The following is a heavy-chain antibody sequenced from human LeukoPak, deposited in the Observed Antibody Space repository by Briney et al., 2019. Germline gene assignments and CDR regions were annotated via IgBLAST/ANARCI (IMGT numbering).Heavy chain of an antibody. CDR1: GFTFSSYG. J-gene: IGHJ5*02. CDR2: IWYDGSNK. D-gene: IGHD4-17*01. Sequence: GGSLRLSCAASGFTFSSYGMHWVRQAPGKGLEWVAVIWYDGSNKYYADSVKGRFTISRDNSKNTLYLQMNSLRAEDTAVYYCAKVSKDDYGDAEWFDPWGQGTLVTVSS. V-gene: IGHV3-33*06. CDR3: AKVSKDDYGDAEWFDP.